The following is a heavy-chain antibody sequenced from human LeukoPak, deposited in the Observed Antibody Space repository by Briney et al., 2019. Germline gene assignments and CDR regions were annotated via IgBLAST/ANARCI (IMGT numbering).Heavy chain of an antibody. CDR3: ARDPDAYYDFWSGYYGYYYYYGMDV. Sequence: ASVKVSCKASGYTFTSYGISWVRQAPGQGLEWMGWISAYNGNTNYAQKLQGRVTMTTDTSTSTAYTELRSLRSDDTAVYYCARDPDAYYDFWSGYYGYYYYYGMDVWGQGTTVTVSS. D-gene: IGHD3-3*01. V-gene: IGHV1-18*01. J-gene: IGHJ6*02. CDR1: GYTFTSYG. CDR2: ISAYNGNT.